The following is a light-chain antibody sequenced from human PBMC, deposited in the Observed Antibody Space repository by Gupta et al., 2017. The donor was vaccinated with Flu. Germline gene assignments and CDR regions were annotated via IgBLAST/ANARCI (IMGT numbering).Light chain of an antibody. Sequence: DIQMTQSPSSLSASVGDRVTITCRASQSISSYLNWYQQKPGKAPKLLIYAASSLQSGVPSRFSGSGSGTDFTLTIISLQPEDLATYYCQQSYTSPYSFGQATKLEIK. CDR2: AAS. CDR1: QSISSY. J-gene: IGKJ2*03. V-gene: IGKV1-39*01. CDR3: QQSYTSPYS.